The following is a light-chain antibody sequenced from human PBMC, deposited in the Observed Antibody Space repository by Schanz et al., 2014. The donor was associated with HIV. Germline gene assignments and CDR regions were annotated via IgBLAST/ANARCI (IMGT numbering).Light chain of an antibody. V-gene: IGLV2-14*01. J-gene: IGLJ2*01. CDR1: SSDVGGYNY. CDR2: EVS. Sequence: QSALTQPPSASGSPGQSVTISCTGTSSDVGGYNYVSWYQQHPGKAPKLMIYEVSERPSGVSNRFSGSKSGNTASLTISGLQAEDEADYYCSSYTGSSSVIFGGGTKLTVL. CDR3: SSYTGSSSVI.